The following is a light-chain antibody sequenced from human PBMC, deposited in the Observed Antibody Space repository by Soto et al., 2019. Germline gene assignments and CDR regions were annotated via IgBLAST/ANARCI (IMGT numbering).Light chain of an antibody. CDR1: QSISSW. V-gene: IGKV1-5*01. Sequence: DIQMTQSPSTLSASVGARVTITCRASQSISSWLAWYQQKPGKAPKLLIYDASSLESGVPSRFSGSGSGTEFTLTISSLQPDDFATYDCQQYNSYCTFGQGTKVEIK. CDR3: QQYNSYCT. CDR2: DAS. J-gene: IGKJ1*01.